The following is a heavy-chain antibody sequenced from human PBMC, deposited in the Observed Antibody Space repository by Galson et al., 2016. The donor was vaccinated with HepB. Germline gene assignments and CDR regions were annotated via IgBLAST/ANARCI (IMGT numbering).Heavy chain of an antibody. V-gene: IGHV3-74*01. Sequence: SLRLSCAASGFTFDDYAMHWVRQVPGKGLVWVSRINGAGGSTNYAHSVKGRFTISRDNAKNTLYLQMNSLRVEDAAVYYCAILSVDVVLVMNGVDVWGQGTTVTVSS. CDR2: INGAGGST. CDR3: AILSVDVVLVMNGVDV. CDR1: GFTFDDYA. D-gene: IGHD5-12*01. J-gene: IGHJ6*02.